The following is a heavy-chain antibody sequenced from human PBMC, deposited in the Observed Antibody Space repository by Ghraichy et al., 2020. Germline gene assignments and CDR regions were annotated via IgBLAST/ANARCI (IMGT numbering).Heavy chain of an antibody. D-gene: IGHD5-12*01. Sequence: GESLNISCAASGFTFSDYYMSWIRQAPGKGLEWVSYISSSGSTIYYADSVKGRFPISRDNAKNSLYLQVNSLRAEDTAVYYCARGPPAQYGGYRLVHYWGQGTLVTVSS. CDR3: ARGPPAQYGGYRLVHY. V-gene: IGHV3-11*01. CDR2: ISSSGSTI. J-gene: IGHJ4*02. CDR1: GFTFSDYY.